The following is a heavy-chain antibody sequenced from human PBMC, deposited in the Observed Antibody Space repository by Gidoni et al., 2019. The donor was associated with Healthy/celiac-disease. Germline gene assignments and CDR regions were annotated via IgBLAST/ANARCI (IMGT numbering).Heavy chain of an antibody. CDR1: GFTFSDYY. Sequence: QVQLVESGGGLVKPGGSLRLACAASGFTFSDYYMSWIRQAPGKGLEWVSYISSSSSYTNYADSVKGRFTISRDNAKNSLYLQMNSLRAEDTAVYYCARAGVTTGPFDYWGQGTLVTVSS. D-gene: IGHD4-17*01. CDR3: ARAGVTTGPFDY. V-gene: IGHV3-11*05. J-gene: IGHJ4*02. CDR2: ISSSSSYT.